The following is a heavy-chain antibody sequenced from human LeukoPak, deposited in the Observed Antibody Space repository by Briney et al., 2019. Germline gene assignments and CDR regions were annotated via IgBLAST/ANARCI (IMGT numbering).Heavy chain of an antibody. CDR3: AAAGYCSSPSCPPYYYSGMAV. D-gene: IGHD2-2*01. CDR1: GFTFTSSA. CDR2: IVVGSGNT. Sequence: SVKVSCKASGFTFTSSAMQWVRQARGQRLEWIGWIVVGSGNTNYAQKFQERVTITRDMSTSTAYMELSSLRSEDTAVYYCAAAGYCSSPSCPPYYYSGMAVWGQGTTATVS. J-gene: IGHJ6*02. V-gene: IGHV1-58*02.